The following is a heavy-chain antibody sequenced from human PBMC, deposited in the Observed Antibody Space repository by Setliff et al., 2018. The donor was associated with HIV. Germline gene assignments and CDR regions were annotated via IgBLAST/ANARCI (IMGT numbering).Heavy chain of an antibody. D-gene: IGHD3-10*01. CDR1: GYTFTGYY. V-gene: IGHV1-8*02. CDR3: ARGKGVGGVIITGGLDV. J-gene: IGHJ6*04. CDR2: MNPNSGVS. Sequence: RASVKVSCKASGYTFTGYYMHWVRRATGQGLEWMGWMNPNSGVSGYGQKFQGRVTMTRDTSISTAYMELSSLTSEDTAVYYCARGKGVGGVIITGGLDVWGKGTTVTVSS.